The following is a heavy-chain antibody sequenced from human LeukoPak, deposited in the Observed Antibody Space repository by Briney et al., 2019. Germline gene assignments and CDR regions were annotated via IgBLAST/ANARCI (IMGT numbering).Heavy chain of an antibody. CDR3: AGRGLVRWNYFDY. CDR2: IYHSGST. D-gene: IGHD6-19*01. J-gene: IGHJ4*02. Sequence: SGTLSLTCAVSGGSISSSNWWSWVRQPPGKGLEWIGEIYHSGSTNYNPSLKSRVTISVDRSKNQFSLKLSSVTAADTAVYYCAGRGLVRWNYFDYWGQGTLVTVSS. CDR1: GGSISSSNW. V-gene: IGHV4-4*02.